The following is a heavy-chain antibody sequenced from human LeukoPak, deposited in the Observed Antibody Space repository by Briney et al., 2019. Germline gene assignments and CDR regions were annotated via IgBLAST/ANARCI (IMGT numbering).Heavy chain of an antibody. J-gene: IGHJ6*02. CDR1: GGSISSSRYY. V-gene: IGHV4-39*01. Sequence: PSETLSLTCTVSGGSISSSRYYWGWIRQPPGKGLEWIGRIDKSGSTSYNPSLRSRVTISVDTSKNQFSLNLISVTAADTAVYYCATHPHSSGNYNYNMDVWGQGTTVTVSS. CDR2: IDKSGST. D-gene: IGHD3-22*01. CDR3: ATHPHSSGNYNYNMDV.